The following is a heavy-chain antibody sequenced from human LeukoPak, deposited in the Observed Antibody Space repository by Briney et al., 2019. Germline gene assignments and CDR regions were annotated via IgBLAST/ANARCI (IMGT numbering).Heavy chain of an antibody. J-gene: IGHJ4*02. CDR2: ISSSGSTI. Sequence: PGGPLRLSCAASGFTFSDYYMSWIRQAPGKGLEWVSYISSSGSTIYYADSVKGRFTISRDNAKNSLYLQMNSLRAEDTAVYYCARDIWRDAWGSYTNTPLDYWGQGTLVTVSS. D-gene: IGHD3-16*01. CDR1: GFTFSDYY. V-gene: IGHV3-11*01. CDR3: ARDIWRDAWGSYTNTPLDY.